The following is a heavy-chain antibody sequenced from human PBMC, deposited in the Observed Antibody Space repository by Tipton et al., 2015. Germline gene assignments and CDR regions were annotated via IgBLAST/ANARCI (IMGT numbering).Heavy chain of an antibody. CDR1: GGSISSYY. Sequence: LRLSCTVSGGSISSYYWSWIRQSPGKGLEWIGYISYSGSTHYNPSLKRRVTISLDTSKNQFSLTLNSVTAADTAVYYCARDLEHGMDVWGQGTTVTVSS. J-gene: IGHJ6*02. CDR2: ISYSGST. V-gene: IGHV4-59*01. CDR3: ARDLEHGMDV. D-gene: IGHD5-24*01.